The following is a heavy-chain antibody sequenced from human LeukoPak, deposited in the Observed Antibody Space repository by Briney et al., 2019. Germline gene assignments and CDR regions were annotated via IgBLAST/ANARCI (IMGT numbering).Heavy chain of an antibody. J-gene: IGHJ4*02. CDR2: VNGNGGST. CDR3: AKSLYGGCDY. Sequence: GTSLRLSCAVSGFTISSHGMHWVRQAPGKGLEWVSGVNGNGGSTSYADSVKGRFTIFRDNSKNTVYLQMNSLRVEDTAVYYCAKSLYGGCDYWGQGTVVTVSS. CDR1: GFTISSHG. D-gene: IGHD3-16*02. V-gene: IGHV3-23*01.